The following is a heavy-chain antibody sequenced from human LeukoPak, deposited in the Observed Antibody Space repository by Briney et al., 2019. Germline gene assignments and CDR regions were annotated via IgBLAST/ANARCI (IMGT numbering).Heavy chain of an antibody. CDR2: IRYDGSNK. D-gene: IGHD1-7*01. CDR3: AKNRRNYASEYYMDV. CDR1: GFTFSSYG. V-gene: IGHV3-30*02. J-gene: IGHJ6*03. Sequence: RGSLRLSCAASGFTFSSYGMHWVRQAPGKGLEWVAFIRYDGSNKYYADSVKGRFTISRDNSKNTLYLQMNSLRAEDTAVYYCAKNRRNYASEYYMDVWGKGTTVTISS.